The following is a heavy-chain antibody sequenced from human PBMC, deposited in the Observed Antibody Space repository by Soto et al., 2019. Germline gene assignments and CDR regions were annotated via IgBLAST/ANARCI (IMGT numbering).Heavy chain of an antibody. CDR3: NTDPYGSGSFDYYYYYGMDV. Sequence: SLRLSFAASGFTFSNALMNWVRQAPGKGLEWVGRIKSKTDGGTTDYAAPVKGRFTISRDDSKNTLYLQMNSLKTEDTAVYYCNTDPYGSGSFDYYYYYGMDVWGQGTTVTVSS. D-gene: IGHD3-10*01. CDR2: IKSKTDGGTT. CDR1: GFTFSNAL. V-gene: IGHV3-15*07. J-gene: IGHJ6*02.